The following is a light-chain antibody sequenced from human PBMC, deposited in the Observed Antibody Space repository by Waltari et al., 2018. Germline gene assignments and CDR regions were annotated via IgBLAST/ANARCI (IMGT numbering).Light chain of an antibody. CDR2: GAS. Sequence: EIVMTQSPATLSVSPGERATLSCRASQSVSSNLAWYQQKPGQAPRLLIYGASTRATGIPARFSGSGSGTEFTLTISRLQDEDFAVYYWQQYNNWSFTFGPGTKVDIK. V-gene: IGKV3-15*01. CDR3: QQYNNWSFT. CDR1: QSVSSN. J-gene: IGKJ3*01.